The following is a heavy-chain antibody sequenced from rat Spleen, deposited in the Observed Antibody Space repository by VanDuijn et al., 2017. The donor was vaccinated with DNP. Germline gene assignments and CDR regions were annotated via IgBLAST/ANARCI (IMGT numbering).Heavy chain of an antibody. J-gene: IGHJ2*01. CDR1: GYSITSSNT. Sequence: VYLQESGPGLVKPSQSLSLICSVTGYSITSSNTWNWIRKFPGNKLEWMGYINNDGTTNYNPSLKSRISITRDTSRNHFFLHLISVTTEDTATYYCARWTRYFDYWGQGVMVTVSS. CDR2: INNDGTT. D-gene: IGHD1-7*01. CDR3: ARWTRYFDY. V-gene: IGHV3-3*01.